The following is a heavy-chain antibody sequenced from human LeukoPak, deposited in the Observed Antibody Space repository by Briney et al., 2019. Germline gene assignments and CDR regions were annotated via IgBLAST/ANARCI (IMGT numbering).Heavy chain of an antibody. Sequence: SVKVSCKASGGTFSSYAISWVRQAPGQGLEWMGGIIPIFGTANYAQKFQGRVTITTDESTSTAYMELSSLRSEDTAVYYCTRGGDGYNWKFDYWGQGTLVTVSS. CDR3: TRGGDGYNWKFDY. CDR2: IIPIFGTA. CDR1: GGTFSSYA. D-gene: IGHD5-24*01. V-gene: IGHV1-69*05. J-gene: IGHJ4*02.